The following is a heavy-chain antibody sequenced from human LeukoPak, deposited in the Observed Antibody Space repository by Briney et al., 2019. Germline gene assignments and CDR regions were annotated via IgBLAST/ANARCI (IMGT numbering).Heavy chain of an antibody. V-gene: IGHV3-53*01. CDR1: GFTVSSNY. D-gene: IGHD3-22*01. Sequence: GGSLRLSCAASGFTVSSNYMSWVRQAPGKGLEWVSVIYSGGSTYYADSVKGRFTISRDNSMNTLYLQMNSLRAEDTAVYYCARGRTYYYDSSGPPLPYYFDYWGQGTLVTVSS. CDR2: IYSGGST. J-gene: IGHJ4*02. CDR3: ARGRTYYYDSSGPPLPYYFDY.